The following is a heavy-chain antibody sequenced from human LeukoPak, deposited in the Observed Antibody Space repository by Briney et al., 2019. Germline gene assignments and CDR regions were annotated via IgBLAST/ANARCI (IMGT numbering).Heavy chain of an antibody. CDR3: ARVRGAFDI. CDR1: GGSISSYY. V-gene: IGHV4-59*01. CDR2: IYYSGST. Sequence: KPSETLSLTRTVSGGSISSYYWSWIRQPPGKGLEWIGYIYYSGSTNYNPSLKSRVTISVDTSKNQFSLKLSSVTAADTAVYYCARVRGAFDIWGQGTMVTVSS. J-gene: IGHJ3*02.